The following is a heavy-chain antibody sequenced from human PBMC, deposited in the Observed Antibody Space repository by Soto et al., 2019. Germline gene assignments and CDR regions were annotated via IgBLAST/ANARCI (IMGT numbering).Heavy chain of an antibody. V-gene: IGHV3-23*01. CDR2: ISRSDGST. CDR1: GFTFSSYD. J-gene: IGHJ6*02. CDR3: ATSGPYYYYYYGMDV. Sequence: LRLSCAASGFTFSSYDMTWVRQAPGKGLEWVSAISRSDGSTYYADSMKGRFTISRDNSKNTLYLQLNSLTAEDTAVYYCATSGPYYYYYYGMDVWGQGTAVTVS.